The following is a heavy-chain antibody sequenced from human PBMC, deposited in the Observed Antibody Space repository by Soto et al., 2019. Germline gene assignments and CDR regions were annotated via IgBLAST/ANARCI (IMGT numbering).Heavy chain of an antibody. Sequence: SETLSLTCTVSGGSISSSSYYCGWIRQPPGKGLEWIGSIYYSGSTYYNPSLKSRVTISVDTSKNQFSLKLSSVTAADTAVYYCASYYYDFWSGYPTPTLFDYWGQGTLVTVSS. CDR2: IYYSGST. CDR1: GGSISSSSYY. CDR3: ASYYYDFWSGYPTPTLFDY. D-gene: IGHD3-3*01. J-gene: IGHJ4*02. V-gene: IGHV4-39*01.